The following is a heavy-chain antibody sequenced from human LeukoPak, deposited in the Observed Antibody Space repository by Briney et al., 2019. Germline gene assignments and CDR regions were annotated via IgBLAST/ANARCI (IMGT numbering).Heavy chain of an antibody. Sequence: GGSLRLSCAASGFTFSSYGMRWVRQAPGKGLEWVAFIRYDGSNKYCADSVKGRFTISRDNSKNTLYLQMNSLRAEDTAVYYCAKDRGLTGDLRGFDYWGQGTLVTVSS. CDR2: IRYDGSNK. CDR3: AKDRGLTGDLRGFDY. D-gene: IGHD7-27*01. CDR1: GFTFSSYG. V-gene: IGHV3-30*02. J-gene: IGHJ4*02.